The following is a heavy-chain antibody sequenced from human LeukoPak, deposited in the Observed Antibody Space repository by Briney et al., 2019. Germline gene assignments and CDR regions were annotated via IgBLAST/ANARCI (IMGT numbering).Heavy chain of an antibody. CDR2: INHSGNT. CDR3: ARGLRRYSKAFPFDY. V-gene: IGHV4-34*01. CDR1: CGSFSDYY. Sequence: SETLSLTCAVYCGSFSDYYWSWFHQPPGKGLEWIGEINHSGNTIYNPSLKSRVTISVDTSKNQFSLRLSSVTAADTTVYYCARGLRRYSKAFPFDYWGQGTLVTVSS. D-gene: IGHD5-18*01. J-gene: IGHJ4*02.